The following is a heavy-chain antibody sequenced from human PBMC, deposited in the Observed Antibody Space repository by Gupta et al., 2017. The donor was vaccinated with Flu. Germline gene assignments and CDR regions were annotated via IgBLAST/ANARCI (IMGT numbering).Heavy chain of an antibody. CDR3: ARHKHVTGTSSFDM. CDR1: GGSISSYY. CDR2: IYNTWST. J-gene: IGHJ3*02. V-gene: IGHV4-59*08. Sequence: QVQLQESGPGLLKPSETLSLICTVSGGSISSYYWSWIRQPPGKGLEWLGYIYNTWSTNYNPSLRSRVAMSVDASKNQFSLKLSSVTATDTAIYYCARHKHVTGTSSFDMWGQGTMVTVSS. D-gene: IGHD6-19*01.